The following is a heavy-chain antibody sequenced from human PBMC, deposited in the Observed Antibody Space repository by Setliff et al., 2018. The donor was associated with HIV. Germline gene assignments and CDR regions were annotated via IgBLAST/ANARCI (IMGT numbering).Heavy chain of an antibody. CDR1: GYFITSGYY. CDR2: MYDGGTP. V-gene: IGHV4-38-2*02. Sequence: SETLSLTCAVSGYFITSGYYWGWIRQPPGKGLEWIGNMYDGGTPHYNPSLKSRVTVSLDTSRNQFSLRLTSVTAADTAVYFCAREPDYWSQGTLVTV. J-gene: IGHJ4*02. CDR3: AREPDY.